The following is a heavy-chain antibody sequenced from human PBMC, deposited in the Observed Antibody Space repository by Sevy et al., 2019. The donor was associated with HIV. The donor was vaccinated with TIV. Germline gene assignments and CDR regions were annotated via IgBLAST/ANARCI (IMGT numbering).Heavy chain of an antibody. V-gene: IGHV3-48*02. J-gene: IGHJ4*02. D-gene: IGHD2-21*01. CDR3: ARCPGHYSIDY. CDR2: IGTAAGVT. CDR1: GFTFNTYS. Sequence: GGSLRLSCAASGFTFNTYSLIWVRQTAGKGLEWLSFIGTAAGVTYYADSVKGRFTISRDNAKNSLYLQMNSLRDEDTAVYYCARCPGHYSIDYWGQGTLVTVSS.